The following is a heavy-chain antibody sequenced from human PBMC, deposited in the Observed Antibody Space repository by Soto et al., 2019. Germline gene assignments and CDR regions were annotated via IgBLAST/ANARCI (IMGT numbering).Heavy chain of an antibody. CDR3: ARDPGVYSSSWYWFDP. Sequence: GASVKVSCKASGYTFTSYGISWVRQAPGQGLEWMGWISAYNGNTNYAQKLQGRVTMTTDTSTSTAYMELRSLRSDDTAVYYCARDPGVYSSSWYWFDPWGQGTLVTVSS. J-gene: IGHJ5*02. CDR2: ISAYNGNT. V-gene: IGHV1-18*01. D-gene: IGHD6-13*01. CDR1: GYTFTSYG.